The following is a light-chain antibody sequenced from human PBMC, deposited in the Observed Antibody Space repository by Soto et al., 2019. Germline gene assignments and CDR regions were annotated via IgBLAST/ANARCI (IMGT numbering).Light chain of an antibody. V-gene: IGLV1-44*01. CDR2: ENN. Sequence: QSVLTQPPSTSGTPAQRVTMSCSGSSSNIGGNTVNWYQQFPGTAPKLLIYENNQRPSGVPDRFSGSKSGTSASLAISGLQSEDEADYHCAAWDDSLKGPVFGGGTQLTVL. CDR1: SSNIGGNT. J-gene: IGLJ3*02. CDR3: AAWDDSLKGPV.